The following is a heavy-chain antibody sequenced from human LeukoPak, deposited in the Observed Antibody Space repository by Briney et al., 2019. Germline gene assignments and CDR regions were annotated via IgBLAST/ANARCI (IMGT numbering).Heavy chain of an antibody. J-gene: IGHJ4*02. CDR2: IRTKGNNYAT. CDR1: GFTFGGSA. Sequence: GGSLRLSCAASGFTFGGSAMHWVRHASGKGPEWVVRIRTKGNNYATAYAASVKGRFTISRDDSKNTAYLQMNSLKTEDTAVYYCAGPYDTTGHAFDYWGRGTLVTVSS. D-gene: IGHD3-22*01. CDR3: AGPYDTTGHAFDY. V-gene: IGHV3-73*01.